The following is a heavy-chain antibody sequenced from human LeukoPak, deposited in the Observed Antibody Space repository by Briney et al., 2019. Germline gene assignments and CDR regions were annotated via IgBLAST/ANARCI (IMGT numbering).Heavy chain of an antibody. J-gene: IGHJ4*02. V-gene: IGHV3-48*04. CDR1: GFTFSSFN. Sequence: GGSLRLSCAASGFTFSSFNMNWVRQAPGKGLEWVSYISSSSSSIYYADSARGRFTISRDNAKNTLYLQMNSLRAEDTAVYYCARDRVPDYWGQGTLVTVSS. CDR3: ARDRVPDY. CDR2: ISSSSSSI.